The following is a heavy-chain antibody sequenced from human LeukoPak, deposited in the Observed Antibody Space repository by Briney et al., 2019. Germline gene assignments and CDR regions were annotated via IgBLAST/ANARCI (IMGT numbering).Heavy chain of an antibody. Sequence: ASVRVSFKASGYTFTVYYMHWVRQAPGQGGEWMGWINPNSGGTNYAQKFQGRVTITRDTASSRAYMELSRLRSDDTAVYYCATDITMVRGVKNYYYMDVWGKGTTVTVSS. V-gene: IGHV1-2*02. CDR2: INPNSGGT. CDR1: GYTFTVYY. J-gene: IGHJ6*03. CDR3: ATDITMVRGVKNYYYMDV. D-gene: IGHD3-10*01.